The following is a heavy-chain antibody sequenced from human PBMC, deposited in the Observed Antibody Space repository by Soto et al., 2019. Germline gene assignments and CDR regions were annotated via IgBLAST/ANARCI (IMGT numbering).Heavy chain of an antibody. D-gene: IGHD4-17*01. CDR2: IYYSGRT. CDR3: ARLFVTFGDNDIWFAP. CDR1: GASISSSSYY. V-gene: IGHV4-39*01. Sequence: QLQLQESGPGLVKPSETLSLTCTVYGASISSSSYYWGWIRQPPGKGLEWVGSIYYSGRTYYNPALKSRVTISVDTSKNPSSLQLSSVTAADTAVYSCARLFVTFGDNDIWFAPWGQGPLVTVSS. J-gene: IGHJ5*02.